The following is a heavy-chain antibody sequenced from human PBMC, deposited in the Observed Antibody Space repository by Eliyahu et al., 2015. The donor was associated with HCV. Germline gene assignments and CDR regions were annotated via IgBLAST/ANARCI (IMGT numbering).Heavy chain of an antibody. CDR1: GFXFGXHA. CDR3: ARAYQWLADFDY. Sequence: DVQLXESGXGLVQPGGSLRLSXAXSGFXFGXHATNWVRQAPGKGLEWVSSIPGSSXGSNIYYGDSVKGRFTISRDDSKNTLYLLMKSLRAEDTAVYYCARAYQWLADFDYWGQGTLVTVSS. D-gene: IGHD6-19*01. J-gene: IGHJ4*02. V-gene: IGHV3-23*05. CDR2: IPGSSXGSNI.